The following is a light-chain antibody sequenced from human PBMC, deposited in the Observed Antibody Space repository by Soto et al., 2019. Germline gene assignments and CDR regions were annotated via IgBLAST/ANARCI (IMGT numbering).Light chain of an antibody. Sequence: QSALTQPASVSGSPGQSITISCTGTSSDVGGYNYVSWYQQHPGKAPKLMIXEVXNRXXXVXNXFSGSKSGNTASLTISGXXXXXXXDYYCSSKRSSSTLVFGGGTKVTVL. CDR2: EVX. CDR3: SSKRSSSTLV. J-gene: IGLJ2*01. V-gene: IGLV2-14*01. CDR1: SSDVGGYNY.